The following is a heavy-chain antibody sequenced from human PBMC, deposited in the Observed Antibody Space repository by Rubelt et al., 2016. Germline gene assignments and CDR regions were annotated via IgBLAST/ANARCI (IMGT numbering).Heavy chain of an antibody. CDR2: ISAYNGNT. CDR3: ARVNDAFDI. J-gene: IGHJ3*02. V-gene: IGHV1-18*01. Sequence: GQGLEWMGWISAYNGNTNYAQKLQGRVTMTTDTSTSTAYMELRSLRSDDTAVYYCARVNDAFDIWGQGTMVTVSS.